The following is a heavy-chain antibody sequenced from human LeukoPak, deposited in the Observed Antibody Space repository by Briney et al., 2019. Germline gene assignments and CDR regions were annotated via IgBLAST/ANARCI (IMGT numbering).Heavy chain of an antibody. CDR1: GFTFSNYA. J-gene: IGHJ4*02. Sequence: QSGGSLRLSCTTSGFTFSNYAMHWVRQAPGKGLEWVAFISYGVTNKDYADSVKGRFTISRDNSKNTLYLQMNSLRAEDTAVYYCVGAAAALFDYWGQGTLVTVSS. CDR2: ISYGVTNK. V-gene: IGHV3-30-3*01. D-gene: IGHD6-13*01. CDR3: VGAAAALFDY.